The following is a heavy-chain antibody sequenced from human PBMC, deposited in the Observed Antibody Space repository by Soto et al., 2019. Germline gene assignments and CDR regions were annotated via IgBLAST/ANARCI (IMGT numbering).Heavy chain of an antibody. Sequence: SLTCTVSGGSISSYYWSWIRQPPGKGLEWIGYIYYSGSTNYNPSLKSRVTISVDTSKNQFSLKLSSVTAADTAVYYCARAPTYYDILTGYYQGYYYYGMDVWGQGTTVTVSS. CDR3: ARAPTYYDILTGYYQGYYYYGMDV. D-gene: IGHD3-9*01. CDR2: IYYSGST. CDR1: GGSISSYY. J-gene: IGHJ6*02. V-gene: IGHV4-59*01.